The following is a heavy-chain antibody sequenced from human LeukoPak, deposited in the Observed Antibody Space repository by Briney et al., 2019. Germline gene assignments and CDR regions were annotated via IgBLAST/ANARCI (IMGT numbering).Heavy chain of an antibody. J-gene: IGHJ4*02. Sequence: GGSLRLSCVASGFPFSSYWMTWVRQAPGKGLEWVAIIKQDGSKKSYVDSVKGRFTISRDNAKNSLYLQMNSLRAEDTAIYYCTRVGYIHEGIDYWGQGTLVTVSS. CDR3: TRVGYIHEGIDY. CDR1: GFPFSSYW. CDR2: IKQDGSKK. V-gene: IGHV3-7*04. D-gene: IGHD5-24*01.